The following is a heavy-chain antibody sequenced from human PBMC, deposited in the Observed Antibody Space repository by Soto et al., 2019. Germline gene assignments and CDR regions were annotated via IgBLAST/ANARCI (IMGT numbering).Heavy chain of an antibody. CDR2: IIPIFGTA. D-gene: IGHD3-10*01. V-gene: IGHV1-69*06. Sequence: SVKVSCKASGCTFSSYAISWVGQAAGQGREWMGGIIPIFGTANYAQKFQGRVTITADKSTSTAYMELSSLRSEDTAVYYCARNELGYYGSGSHSNWCDALGQGTRVTVSS. J-gene: IGHJ5*02. CDR3: ARNELGYYGSGSHSNWCDA. CDR1: GCTFSSYA.